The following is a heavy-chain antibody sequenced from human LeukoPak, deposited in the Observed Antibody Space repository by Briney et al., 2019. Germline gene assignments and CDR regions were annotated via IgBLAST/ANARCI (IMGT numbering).Heavy chain of an antibody. CDR2: FDPEDGET. J-gene: IGHJ2*01. CDR3: ATWGDGYNSDWYFDL. V-gene: IGHV1-24*01. CDR1: GYTLTELS. D-gene: IGHD5-24*01. Sequence: ASVKVSCKVSGYTLTELSMHWVRQAPGKGLEWMGGFDPEDGETIYAQKFQGRVTMTEDTSTDTAYMELSSLRPEDTAVYYCATWGDGYNSDWYFDLWGRGTLVTVSS.